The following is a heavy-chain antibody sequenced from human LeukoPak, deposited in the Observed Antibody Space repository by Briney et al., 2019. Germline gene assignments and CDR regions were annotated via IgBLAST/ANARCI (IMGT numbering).Heavy chain of an antibody. CDR1: GYTLTTYG. D-gene: IGHD3-9*01. J-gene: IGHJ6*04. CDR3: ARVPPYYDILTGYYTLRGMDV. CDR2: ISAYNGDT. Sequence: ASVKVSCXTSGYTLTTYGISWVRQAPGQGLEWMGWISAYNGDTNYAQNLQGRVTLTTDTSTSTAYMELRSLRSGDTAVYYCARVPPYYDILTGYYTLRGMDVWGKGTTVTVSS. V-gene: IGHV1-18*01.